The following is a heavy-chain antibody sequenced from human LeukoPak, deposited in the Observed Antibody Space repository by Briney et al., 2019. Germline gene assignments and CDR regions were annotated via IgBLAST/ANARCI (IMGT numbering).Heavy chain of an antibody. CDR1: GYTFTIYD. J-gene: IGHJ4*02. V-gene: IGHV1-8*03. CDR3: ARGRSYSLDY. D-gene: IGHD1-26*01. CDR2: MNPNSGNT. Sequence: ASVTVSFKSSGYTFTIYDINWVRQATGQGLEWMGWMNPNSGNTGYAQKFQGRVTITRNTSISTAYMELSSLRSEDTAVYYCARGRSYSLDYWGQGTLVTVSS.